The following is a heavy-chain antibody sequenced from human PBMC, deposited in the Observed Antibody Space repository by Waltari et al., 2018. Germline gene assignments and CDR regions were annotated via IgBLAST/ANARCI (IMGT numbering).Heavy chain of an antibody. CDR2: ISAGGGGT. V-gene: IGHV3-23*01. CDR3: AKERGGLFDY. CDR1: GFSFYGHT. Sequence: EVQLLESGGGLVQPGGSLRLSCAASGFSFYGHTMSWVRQAPGKGLEWVSSISAGGGGTYYTESVKGRFTISRDNSKNTLDLQMHSLRGEDTAVYYCAKERGGLFDYWGQGTLVTVSS. J-gene: IGHJ4*02.